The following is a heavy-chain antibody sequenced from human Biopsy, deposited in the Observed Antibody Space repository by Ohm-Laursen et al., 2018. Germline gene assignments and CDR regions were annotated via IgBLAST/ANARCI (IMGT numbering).Heavy chain of an antibody. D-gene: IGHD2-15*01. J-gene: IGHJ4*02. V-gene: IGHV3-48*03. CDR1: GFALNTYE. Sequence: GSLRLSCAASGFALNTYEMNWVRQAPGKGLEWVSYISSSGSPAYYSDSVKGRFTISRDNSKNTLYLQMNSLTAEDTAVYYCAKTFHGSSFLYDYWGQGTLVTVSS. CDR2: ISSSGSPA. CDR3: AKTFHGSSFLYDY.